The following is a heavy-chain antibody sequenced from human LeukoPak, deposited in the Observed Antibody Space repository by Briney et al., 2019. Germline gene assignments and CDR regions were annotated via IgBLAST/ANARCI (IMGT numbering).Heavy chain of an antibody. Sequence: ASVKVSCKASGYTFTSYGISWVRQAPGQGLEWMGWISAYNGNTNYAQKLQGRVTMTTDTSTSTAYMELRSLRSDDTAVYYCARDRATMIVGNLMGDYWGQGTLVTVSS. D-gene: IGHD3-22*01. CDR2: ISAYNGNT. V-gene: IGHV1-18*01. CDR3: ARDRATMIVGNLMGDY. CDR1: GYTFTSYG. J-gene: IGHJ4*02.